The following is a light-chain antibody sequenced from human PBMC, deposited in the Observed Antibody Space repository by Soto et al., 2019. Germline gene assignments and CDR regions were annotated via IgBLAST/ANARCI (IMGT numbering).Light chain of an antibody. J-gene: IGLJ2*01. CDR3: SSYPRNTVI. CDR1: TSDIGAYNL. CDR2: DVS. Sequence: QSVLTQPASVSGSPGQSITISCTGTTSDIGAYNLVAWYQHHPGKPPKLLIFDVSNRRLGVSDRFSASKSGNTASLTISGLQAEDEADYYCSSYPRNTVIFGGGTKLTVL. V-gene: IGLV2-14*03.